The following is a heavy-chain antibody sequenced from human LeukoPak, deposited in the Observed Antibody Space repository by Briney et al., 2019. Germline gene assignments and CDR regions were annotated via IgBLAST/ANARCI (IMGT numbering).Heavy chain of an antibody. J-gene: IGHJ4*02. CDR3: AKERGGSSPAY. D-gene: IGHD6-13*01. V-gene: IGHV3-30*18. CDR2: ISYDGSNK. CDR1: GFTFSSYG. Sequence: PGGSLRLFCAASGFTFSSYGMHWVRQAPGKGLEWVAVISYDGSNKYYADSVKGRFTISRDNSKNTLYLQMNSLRAEDTAVYYCAKERGGSSPAYWGQGTLVTVPP.